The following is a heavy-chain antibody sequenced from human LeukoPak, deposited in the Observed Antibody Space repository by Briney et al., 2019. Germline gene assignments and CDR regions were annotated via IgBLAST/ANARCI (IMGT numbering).Heavy chain of an antibody. V-gene: IGHV4-4*07. D-gene: IGHD3-22*01. Sequence: SETLSLTCTVSGGSISSYYWSWIRQPAGKGLEWIGRICTSGSTNYNPSLKSRVTMSVDTSKNQFSLKLSSVTAADTAVYYCARDQTYYDSSGYSLYAFDIWGQGTMVTVSS. CDR1: GGSISSYY. J-gene: IGHJ3*02. CDR2: ICTSGST. CDR3: ARDQTYYDSSGYSLYAFDI.